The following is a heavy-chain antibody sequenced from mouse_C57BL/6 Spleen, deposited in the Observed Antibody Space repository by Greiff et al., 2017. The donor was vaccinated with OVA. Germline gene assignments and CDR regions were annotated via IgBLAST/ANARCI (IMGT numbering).Heavy chain of an antibody. D-gene: IGHD1-1*01. CDR1: GYAFSSSW. J-gene: IGHJ3*01. V-gene: IGHV1-82*01. CDR2: IYTGDGDT. CDR3: ARGSSCWVAY. Sequence: QVQLQQSGPGLVKPGASVKISCKASGYAFSSSWMNWVKQSPGKGLEWVGQIYTGDGDTYYNGNVKGRATLTADKSSNTVYLQLSKLTSEDSAVYFCARGSSCWVAYWGTGTMVTVS.